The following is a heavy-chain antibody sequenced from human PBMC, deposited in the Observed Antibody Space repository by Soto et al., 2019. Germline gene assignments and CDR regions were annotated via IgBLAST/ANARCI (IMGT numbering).Heavy chain of an antibody. D-gene: IGHD5-18*01. CDR2: ISGSGTI. J-gene: IGHJ4*02. CDR1: GFTSNTYD. CDR3: ARGRIQLWYPFDY. Sequence: GGSLRLSCAASGFTSNTYDMRWVRRALGKGLEWVSGISGSGTIDYADSVKGRVTISRDKSKNTLFLHIDSLRVEDTAVYYCARGRIQLWYPFDYWGQGTLVTVSS. V-gene: IGHV3-23*01.